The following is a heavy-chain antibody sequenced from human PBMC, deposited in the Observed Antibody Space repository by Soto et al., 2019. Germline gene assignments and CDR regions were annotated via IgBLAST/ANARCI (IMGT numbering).Heavy chain of an antibody. V-gene: IGHV4-59*08. D-gene: IGHD3-22*01. J-gene: IGHJ4*02. CDR3: ERLGGYYQAFDS. CDR1: GGSIRDYY. Sequence: TSETLSLTCTVAGGSIRDYYWGWIRQSPGKGLEWIGYIYYTGTTKYNPSLKSRVTISVDSSKNQFSLKLDSVTAADTAVYYCERLGGYYQAFDSWGQGTLVTVSS. CDR2: IYYTGTT.